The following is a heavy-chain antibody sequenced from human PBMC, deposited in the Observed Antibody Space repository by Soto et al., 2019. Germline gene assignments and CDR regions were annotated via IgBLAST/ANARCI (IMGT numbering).Heavy chain of an antibody. J-gene: IGHJ4*02. V-gene: IGHV3-33*08. Sequence: QVQLVESGGGVVQPGGSLRLSCAPSGFIFSSFGMHWVRQAPGKGLEWVAVISYDGSNKYYADSVKGRFTISRDNSKNTLYLQMNSLRAEDTAVDYCARVKQRRGGYDSPFDYWGQGTLVTVSS. D-gene: IGHD5-12*01. CDR2: ISYDGSNK. CDR3: ARVKQRRGGYDSPFDY. CDR1: GFIFSSFG.